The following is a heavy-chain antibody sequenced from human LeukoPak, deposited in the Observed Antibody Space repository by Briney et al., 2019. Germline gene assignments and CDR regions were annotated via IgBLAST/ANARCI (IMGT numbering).Heavy chain of an antibody. J-gene: IGHJ5*02. CDR2: ISAYNGNT. Sequence: ASVKVSCKASGYTYTSYGISWVRQAPGQGLEWMGWISAYNGNTNYAQKLQGRVTMTTDTSTSTAYMELRSLRSDDTAVYYCARDSPFIAAGGYNWFDPWGQGTLVTVSS. CDR3: ARDSPFIAAGGYNWFDP. CDR1: GYTYTSYG. V-gene: IGHV1-18*01. D-gene: IGHD6-13*01.